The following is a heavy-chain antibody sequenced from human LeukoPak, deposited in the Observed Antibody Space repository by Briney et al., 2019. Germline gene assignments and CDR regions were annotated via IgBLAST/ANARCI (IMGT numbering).Heavy chain of an antibody. J-gene: IGHJ3*02. CDR2: ISSSSSTI. CDR1: GFTFSSYS. CDR3: ARSVAYGGAFDI. V-gene: IGHV3-48*01. Sequence: RGSLRLSCAASGFTFSSYSMNWVRQAPGKGLEWVSYISSSSSTIYYADSVKGRFTISRDNAKNSLYLQMNSLRAEDTAVYYCARSVAYGGAFDIWGQGTMVTVSS. D-gene: IGHD4-17*01.